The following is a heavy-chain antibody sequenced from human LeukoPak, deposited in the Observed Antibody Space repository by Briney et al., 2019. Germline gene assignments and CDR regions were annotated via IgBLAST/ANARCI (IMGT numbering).Heavy chain of an antibody. CDR1: GFTVSRYY. J-gene: IGHJ4*02. CDR3: TTDTTGYCSSTSCPPLDY. Sequence: PGGSLRLSCAASGFTVSRYYISWVRQAPGKGLEWVGRTKSKTDGGTTDYAAPVKGRFTISRDDSKNTLYLQMNSLKTEDTAVYYCTTDTTGYCSSTSCPPLDYWGQGTLVTVSS. CDR2: TKSKTDGGTT. V-gene: IGHV3-15*01. D-gene: IGHD2-2*01.